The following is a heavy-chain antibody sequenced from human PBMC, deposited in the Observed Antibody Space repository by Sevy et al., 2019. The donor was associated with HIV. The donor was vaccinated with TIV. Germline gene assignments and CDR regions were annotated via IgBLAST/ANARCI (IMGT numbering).Heavy chain of an antibody. Sequence: GGSLRLSCEASGFTFRSYAMSWVRQAPGKGLEWVSGIIGSGDNTYYADSVKGRFTVSRDNSKNTLYVQMNSLRAEDTAVYYCAKGVSWLVLGGYFDYWGQGTPVNVSS. CDR2: IIGSGDNT. D-gene: IGHD6-19*01. J-gene: IGHJ4*02. CDR3: AKGVSWLVLGGYFDY. V-gene: IGHV3-23*01. CDR1: GFTFRSYA.